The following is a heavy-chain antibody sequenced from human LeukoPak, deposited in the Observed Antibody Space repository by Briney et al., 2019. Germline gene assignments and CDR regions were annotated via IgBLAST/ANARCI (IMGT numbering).Heavy chain of an antibody. CDR2: IYYSGST. CDR3: ARGGTSANFQH. CDR1: GGSISSGGYY. V-gene: IGHV4-31*03. Sequence: PSETLSLTCTVSGGSISSGGYYWSWIRQHPGKGLEWIGYIYYSGSTHYNPSLQSRVSISVDTSKNQFSLKLSSVTAADTAVYYCARGGTSANFQHWGQGTLLTVSS. J-gene: IGHJ1*01.